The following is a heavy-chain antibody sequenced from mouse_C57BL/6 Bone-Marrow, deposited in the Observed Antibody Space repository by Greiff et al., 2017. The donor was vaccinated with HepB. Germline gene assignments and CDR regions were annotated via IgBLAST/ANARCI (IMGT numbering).Heavy chain of an antibody. Sequence: LVESGAELVRPGTSVKVSCKASGYAFTNYLIEWVKQRPGQGLEWIGVINPGSGGTNYNEKFKGKATLTADKSSSTAYMQLSSLTSEDSAVYFCARSPVYYGSSLYWYFDVWGTGTTVTVSS. CDR3: ARSPVYYGSSLYWYFDV. D-gene: IGHD1-1*01. CDR2: INPGSGGT. V-gene: IGHV1-54*01. J-gene: IGHJ1*03. CDR1: GYAFTNYL.